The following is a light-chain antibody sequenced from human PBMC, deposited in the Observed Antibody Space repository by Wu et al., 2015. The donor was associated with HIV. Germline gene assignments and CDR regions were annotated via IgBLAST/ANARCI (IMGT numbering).Light chain of an antibody. Sequence: AIRMTQSPSSVSASTGDKVTLTCRATQGIGSHLAWYQQKPGKAPNLLIYDAYILQSGVPSRFSGSGSGTDFTLTISPLESEDFATYYCQQYHVYPRTFGQGTKVEI. CDR2: DAY. CDR3: QQYHVYPRT. V-gene: IGKV1-8*01. J-gene: IGKJ1*01. CDR1: QGIGSH.